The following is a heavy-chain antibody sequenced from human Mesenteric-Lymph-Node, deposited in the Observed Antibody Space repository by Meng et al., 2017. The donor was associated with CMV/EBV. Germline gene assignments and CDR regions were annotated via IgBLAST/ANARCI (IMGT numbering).Heavy chain of an antibody. D-gene: IGHD3-3*01. CDR1: GFAFSSYW. J-gene: IGHJ5*02. CDR2: INSDGSST. CDR3: ARLGFSADFGVVA. Sequence: GESLKISCAASGFAFSSYWMHWVRQAPGKGLVWVSRINSDGSSTSYADSVKGRFTISRDNAKNTLYLQMNSLRAEDTAVYYCARLGFSADFGVVAWGQGTLVTVSS. V-gene: IGHV3-74*01.